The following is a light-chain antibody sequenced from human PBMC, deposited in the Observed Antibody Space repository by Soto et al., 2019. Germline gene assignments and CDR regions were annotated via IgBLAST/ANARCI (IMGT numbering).Light chain of an antibody. V-gene: IGKV3-15*01. CDR2: DAS. Sequence: VLTQSPATLSLSPGEGATLSCRASQSINRNLAWYQQKPGLAPRLLIFDASTRATGVPARFRATGSGTEFTLTISGLQSEDSALYYCHQYTDWPSGAFGRGTKVEI. CDR1: QSINRN. J-gene: IGKJ1*01. CDR3: HQYTDWPSGA.